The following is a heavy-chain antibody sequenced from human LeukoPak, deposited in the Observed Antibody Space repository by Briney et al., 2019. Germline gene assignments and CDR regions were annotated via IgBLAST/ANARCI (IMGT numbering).Heavy chain of an antibody. J-gene: IGHJ5*02. D-gene: IGHD6-13*01. CDR1: GFTFSDYY. CDR3: ARARRVIAAAGISWFDP. Sequence: GGSLRLSCAASGFTFSDYYMSWIRQAPGKGLEWVSYISTSGSTMYYADSVKGRFTISTDNAKNSLYLQMNSLRAEDTAVYYCARARRVIAAAGISWFDPWGQGTLVTVSS. V-gene: IGHV3-11*01. CDR2: ISTSGSTM.